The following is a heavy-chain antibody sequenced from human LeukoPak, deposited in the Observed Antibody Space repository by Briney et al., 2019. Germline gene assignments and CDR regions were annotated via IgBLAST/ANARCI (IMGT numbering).Heavy chain of an antibody. CDR2: VNPQGSGT. CDR1: GVTFSSYS. V-gene: IGHV3-74*01. Sequence: GGSLRLSCAASGVTFSSYSMRWVRQAPGKGLVWVSRVNPQGSGTSYTDSVKGRFTISRDSAKDALLLRMDNLRVEDTAVYYCARARGSSTGWFLGYWGEGTLVTVSS. D-gene: IGHD6-19*01. CDR3: ARARGSSTGWFLGY. J-gene: IGHJ4*02.